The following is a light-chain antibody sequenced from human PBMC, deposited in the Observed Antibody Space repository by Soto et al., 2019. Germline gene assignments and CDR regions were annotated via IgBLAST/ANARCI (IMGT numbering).Light chain of an antibody. CDR2: DVT. J-gene: IGLJ1*01. Sequence: SVLTQPASVSGSPGQSVTISCTGTSSDVGTSSYVSWYQQHPGKAPKLMVYDVTKRPSGVPDRFSASKSGNTASLTISGLQADDEADYYCCSYAATYTSVFGTGTKVTVL. CDR3: CSYAATYTSV. CDR1: SSDVGTSSY. V-gene: IGLV2-11*01.